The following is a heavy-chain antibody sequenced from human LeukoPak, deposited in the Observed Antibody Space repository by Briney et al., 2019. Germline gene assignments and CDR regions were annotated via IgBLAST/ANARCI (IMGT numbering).Heavy chain of an antibody. Sequence: SETLSLTCSVSGGSVTSYYWNWVRQTPGKGLEWIGYISNSETTDYGPSFKSRVTLSLDTSKNQFSLKLSSVTAADTAVYYCARRSYSSSWYFDYWGQGTLVTVSS. CDR1: GGSVTSYY. CDR3: ARRSYSSSWYFDY. V-gene: IGHV4-59*08. D-gene: IGHD6-13*01. CDR2: ISNSETT. J-gene: IGHJ4*02.